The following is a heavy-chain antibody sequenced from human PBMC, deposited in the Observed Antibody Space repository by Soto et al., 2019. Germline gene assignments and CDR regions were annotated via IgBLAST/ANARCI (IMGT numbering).Heavy chain of an antibody. Sequence: ASAKVSCKASGYTFNIYAMHWARQATGQRLEWMGWINAGNGNTKYSQKFQGRVTITRDTSASTAYMELSSLGSEDTAVYYCARWGYDSSGYYLDYWGQGTLVTVSS. CDR2: INAGNGNT. D-gene: IGHD3-22*01. J-gene: IGHJ4*02. V-gene: IGHV1-3*01. CDR3: ARWGYDSSGYYLDY. CDR1: GYTFNIYA.